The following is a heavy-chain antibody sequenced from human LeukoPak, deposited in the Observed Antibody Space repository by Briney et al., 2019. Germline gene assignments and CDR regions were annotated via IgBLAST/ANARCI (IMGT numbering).Heavy chain of an antibody. CDR1: GYSFTGCY. Sequence: GASVKVSCKASGYSFTGCYMHWVRQAPGQGLEWMGWINTNSGGTNHAQKFQGRVTMTRDTSISTAYMELSRLRSDDTAVYYCVAGLGGDAFDIWGQGTMVTVSS. V-gene: IGHV1-2*02. CDR3: VAGLGGDAFDI. CDR2: INTNSGGT. J-gene: IGHJ3*02. D-gene: IGHD2-15*01.